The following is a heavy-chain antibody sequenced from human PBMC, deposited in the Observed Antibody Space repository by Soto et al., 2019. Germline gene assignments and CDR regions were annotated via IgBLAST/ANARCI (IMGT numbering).Heavy chain of an antibody. Sequence: EVQLVESGGGLVQPGGSLRLSCAASGFTFSTYWMTWVRQAPGKGLEWLANIKEDGSETHSLDSVKGRFAISRDNSKNSLYLQMNSLRAEDTAVYYCARLRRDYFEYWGQGALVTVSS. CDR1: GFTFSTYW. V-gene: IGHV3-7*01. J-gene: IGHJ4*02. CDR3: ARLRRDYFEY. CDR2: IKEDGSET.